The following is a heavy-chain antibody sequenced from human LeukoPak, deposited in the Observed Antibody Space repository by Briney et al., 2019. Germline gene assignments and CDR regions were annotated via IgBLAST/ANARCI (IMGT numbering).Heavy chain of an antibody. CDR2: LYDYGRT. D-gene: IGHD5-18*01. Sequence: SSETLFLTCTVSGGSISSHYWSWIRQPPGKGLEWIGYLYDYGRTKHNPSLNSRLTLSADTSKNQFSLRLSSVTAADTAVYFCATIKRGNIFGYFDFWGQGILVAVSS. CDR3: ATIKRGNIFGYFDF. J-gene: IGHJ4*02. CDR1: GGSISSHY. V-gene: IGHV4-59*11.